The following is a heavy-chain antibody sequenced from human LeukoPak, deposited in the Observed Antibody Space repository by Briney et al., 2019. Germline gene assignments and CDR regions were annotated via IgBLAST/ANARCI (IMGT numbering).Heavy chain of an antibody. CDR2: ISWNSGSI. CDR3: AKDRGSVAVGGAFDI. V-gene: IGHV3-9*03. Sequence: GGSLRLSCAASGFTFDDYAMHWVRQAPGKGLEWVSGISWNSGSIGYADSVKGRFTISRDNAKNSLYLQMNSLRAGDMALYYCAKDRGSVAVGGAFDIWGQGTMVTVSS. D-gene: IGHD6-19*01. CDR1: GFTFDDYA. J-gene: IGHJ3*02.